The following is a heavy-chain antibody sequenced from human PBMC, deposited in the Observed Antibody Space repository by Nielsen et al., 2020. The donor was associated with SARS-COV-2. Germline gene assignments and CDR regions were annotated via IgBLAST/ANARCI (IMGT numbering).Heavy chain of an antibody. V-gene: IGHV3-33*01. J-gene: IGHJ4*02. CDR2: IWYDGSGI. Sequence: LKISCAASGFTFGSYGMHWVRQAPGKGLEWLAVIWYDGSGIYYADSVNGRFTISRDTSKNTLYLQMNSLRVEDTAVYYCTRAPYSSGDFDFWGQGTLVTVSS. CDR3: TRAPYSSGDFDF. CDR1: GFTFGSYG. D-gene: IGHD6-25*01.